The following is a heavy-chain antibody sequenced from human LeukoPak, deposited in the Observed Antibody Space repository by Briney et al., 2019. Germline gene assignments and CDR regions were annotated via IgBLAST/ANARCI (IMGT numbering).Heavy chain of an antibody. Sequence: SETLSLTCTVSGGSISSYYWSWIRQPPGKGPEWIGYTYYTGTTNYNPSLKSRVTISVETSKNQFSLNLGSVTAADTAVYYCARDRPGESSLDYWGQGILVTVSS. CDR2: TYYTGTT. D-gene: IGHD3-10*01. CDR3: ARDRPGESSLDY. CDR1: GGSISSYY. J-gene: IGHJ4*02. V-gene: IGHV4-59*01.